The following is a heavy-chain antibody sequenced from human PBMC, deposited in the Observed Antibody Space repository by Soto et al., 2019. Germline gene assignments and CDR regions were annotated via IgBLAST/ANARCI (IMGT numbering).Heavy chain of an antibody. CDR3: AKIGVGATGGGFDY. CDR2: ISYDGSNK. V-gene: IGHV3-30*18. CDR1: GFTFSSYG. Sequence: QVQLVESGGGVVQPGRSLRLSCAASGFTFSSYGVHWVRQAPGKGLEWVAVISYDGSNKYYADSVKGRFTISRDNSKNTLYLKMNSLGGEETAVYYCAKIGVGATGGGFDYWGQGTLVTVSS. D-gene: IGHD1-26*01. J-gene: IGHJ4*02.